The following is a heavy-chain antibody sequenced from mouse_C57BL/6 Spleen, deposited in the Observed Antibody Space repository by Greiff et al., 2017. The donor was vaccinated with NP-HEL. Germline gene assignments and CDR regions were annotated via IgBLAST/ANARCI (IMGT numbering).Heavy chain of an antibody. CDR1: GFTFSSYA. V-gene: IGHV5-9-1*02. Sequence: VQLKESGEGLVKPGGALKLSCAASGFTFSSYAMSWVRQTPEKRLEWVAYISSGGDYIYYADTVKGRFTISRDNARNTLYLQMSSLKSEDTAMYYCTRGGYSNNDYWGQGTTLTVSS. D-gene: IGHD2-5*01. CDR3: TRGGYSNNDY. CDR2: ISSGGDYI. J-gene: IGHJ2*01.